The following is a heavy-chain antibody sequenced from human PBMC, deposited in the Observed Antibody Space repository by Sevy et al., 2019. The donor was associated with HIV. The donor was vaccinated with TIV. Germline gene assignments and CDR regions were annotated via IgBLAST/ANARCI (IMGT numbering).Heavy chain of an antibody. CDR2: IKSKTDGGTT. V-gene: IGHV3-15*01. CDR3: TTDLAAAGRTGYFDL. Sequence: GGSLRLSCAASGFTFSNAWMSWVRQAPGKGLEWVGRIKSKTDGGTTDYAAPVKGRFTISRDDSENTLYLQMNSLKTEDTAVYYCTTDLAAAGRTGYFDLWGRGTLVTVSS. CDR1: GFTFSNAW. J-gene: IGHJ2*01. D-gene: IGHD6-13*01.